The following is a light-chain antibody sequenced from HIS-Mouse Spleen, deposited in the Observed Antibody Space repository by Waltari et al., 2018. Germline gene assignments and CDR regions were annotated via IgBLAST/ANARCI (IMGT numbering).Light chain of an antibody. Sequence: QSALTQPRSVSGSPGQSVTISCPGTSLDVRGYNYVSWYQQHPGKPPTLMIYDVSKRPSGVPDRFSGSKSGNTASLTISGLQAEDEADYYCCSYAGSYTWVFGGGTKLTVL. J-gene: IGLJ3*02. V-gene: IGLV2-11*01. CDR1: SLDVRGYNY. CDR2: DVS. CDR3: CSYAGSYTWV.